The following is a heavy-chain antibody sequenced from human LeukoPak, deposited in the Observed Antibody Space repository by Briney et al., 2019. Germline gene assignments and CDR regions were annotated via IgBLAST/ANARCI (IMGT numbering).Heavy chain of an antibody. D-gene: IGHD3-9*01. CDR3: ARDRDDILTGYSYGMDV. CDR1: GYTFTSYA. J-gene: IGHJ6*04. CDR2: INAGNANT. Sequence: GASVKVSCKASGYTFTSYAMHWVRQAPGQSLEWMGWINAGNANTKYSQKFQGRVTITRDTSASTAYLERSSLRSEDTAVYYCARDRDDILTGYSYGMDVCSKGTTVTVSS. V-gene: IGHV1-3*01.